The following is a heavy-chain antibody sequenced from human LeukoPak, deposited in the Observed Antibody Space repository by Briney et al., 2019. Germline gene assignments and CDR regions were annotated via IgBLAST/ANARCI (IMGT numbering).Heavy chain of an antibody. CDR3: AKAPQYYDFWSGLRGAFDI. J-gene: IGHJ3*02. D-gene: IGHD3-3*01. CDR1: GFTFSSYA. Sequence: GGSLRLSCAASGFTFSSYAMSWVRQAPGKGLEWVSAISGSGGSTYYADSVKGRFTISRDNSKNTLYLHMNSLRAEDTAVYYCAKAPQYYDFWSGLRGAFDIWGQGTMVTVSS. V-gene: IGHV3-23*01. CDR2: ISGSGGST.